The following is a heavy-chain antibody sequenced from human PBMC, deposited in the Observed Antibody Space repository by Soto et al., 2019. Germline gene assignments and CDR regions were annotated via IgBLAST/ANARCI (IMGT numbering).Heavy chain of an antibody. Sequence: PGGSLRLSCAASGFTFSSYAMSWVRQAPGKGLEWVSAISGSGGSTYYADSVKGRFTISRDNSKNTLYLQMNSLRAEDTAVYYCARDTHIVVVTAIDYWGQGTLLTVSS. J-gene: IGHJ4*02. CDR3: ARDTHIVVVTAIDY. CDR1: GFTFSSYA. V-gene: IGHV3-23*01. D-gene: IGHD2-21*02. CDR2: ISGSGGST.